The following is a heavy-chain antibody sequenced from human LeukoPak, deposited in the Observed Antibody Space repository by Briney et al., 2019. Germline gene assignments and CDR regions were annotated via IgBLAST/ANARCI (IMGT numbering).Heavy chain of an antibody. CDR3: TREDCDNVRCYGASDA. CDR2: ISGGNHI. V-gene: IGHV3-69-1*02. D-gene: IGHD2-2*01. Sequence: GGSMRLSCGASGFTFSSYAMSWVRQAPGKGLEWVSSISGGNHIYYADSVKGRFTISRDNARNSLSLQMNALRAGDTAVYYCTREDCDNVRCYGASDAWGQGTLSPSPQ. CDR1: GFTFSSYA. J-gene: IGHJ5*02.